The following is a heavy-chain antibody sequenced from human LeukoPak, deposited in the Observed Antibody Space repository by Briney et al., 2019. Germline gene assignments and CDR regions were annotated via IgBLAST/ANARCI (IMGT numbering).Heavy chain of an antibody. CDR2: ISYDGSNK. D-gene: IGHD3-22*01. V-gene: IGHV3-30*04. J-gene: IGHJ4*02. CDR3: AREEGYYDSSGYYVGSGFDY. Sequence: GGSLELSCAASGFTFSSYAMHWVRQAPGKGLEWVAVISYDGSNKYYADSVKGRFTISRDNSKNTLYLQMNSLRAEDTAVYYCAREEGYYDSSGYYVGSGFDYWGQGTLVTVSS. CDR1: GFTFSSYA.